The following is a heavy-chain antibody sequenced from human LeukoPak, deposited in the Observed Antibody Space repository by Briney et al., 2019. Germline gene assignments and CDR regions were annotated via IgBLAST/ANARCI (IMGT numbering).Heavy chain of an antibody. CDR1: GGSISSGGYY. Sequence: SQTLSLTCTVSGGSISSGGYYWSWVRQHPGKGLEWIGYIYYSGSTYYNPSLKSRVTISVDTSKNQFSLKLSSVTAADTAVYYCARLSRPGCYFDYWGQGTLVTVSS. V-gene: IGHV4-31*03. J-gene: IGHJ4*02. D-gene: IGHD3-3*02. CDR3: ARLSRPGCYFDY. CDR2: IYYSGST.